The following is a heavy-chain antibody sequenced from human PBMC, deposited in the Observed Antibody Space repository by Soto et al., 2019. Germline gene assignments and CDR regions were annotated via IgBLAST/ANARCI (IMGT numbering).Heavy chain of an antibody. J-gene: IGHJ6*02. CDR3: ARGGRLAARPYYFYGMDL. Sequence: SVKVSCKASGGTFSAYAISWVRQAPGQGLEWMGNIIPIFVTPNYAQKFQGRVTITADESTSTAYMELSSLRSEDTAVYFCARGGRLAARPYYFYGMDLWGQGTTVTVS. CDR2: IIPIFVTP. V-gene: IGHV1-69*13. D-gene: IGHD6-6*01. CDR1: GGTFSAYA.